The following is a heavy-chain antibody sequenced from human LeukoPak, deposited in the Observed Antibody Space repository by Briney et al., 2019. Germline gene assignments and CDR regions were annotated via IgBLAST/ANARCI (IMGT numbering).Heavy chain of an antibody. J-gene: IGHJ5*02. CDR1: GFTFSSYA. CDR2: ISYDGSNK. V-gene: IGHV3-30*04. D-gene: IGHD2-2*01. CDR3: ARERCSSTSCADNWFDP. Sequence: PGRSLRLSCAASGFTFSSYAMHWVRQAPGKGLEWVAVISYDGSNKYYADSVKGRFTISGDNSKNTLYLQMNSLRAEDTAVYYCARERCSSTSCADNWFDPWGQGTLVTVSS.